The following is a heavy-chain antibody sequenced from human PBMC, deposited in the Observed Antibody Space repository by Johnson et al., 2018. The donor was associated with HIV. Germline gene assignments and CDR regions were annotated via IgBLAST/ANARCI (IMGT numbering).Heavy chain of an antibody. CDR1: GLTFSDYY. CDR3: AREMAWEDAFDI. CDR2: ISSSGSSR. Sequence: QVQLVESGGGVVRPGGSLRLSCAASGLTFSDYYMSWIRQAPGKGLEWVSYISSSGSSRYYADSVKGRFTITRDNVKNSLYMQMNSLRAEDTAVYYCAREMAWEDAFDIWGQGTMVTVSS. D-gene: IGHD5-24*01. V-gene: IGHV3-11*04. J-gene: IGHJ3*02.